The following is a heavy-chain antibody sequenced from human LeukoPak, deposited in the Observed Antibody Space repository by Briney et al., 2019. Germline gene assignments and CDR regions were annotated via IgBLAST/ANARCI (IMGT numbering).Heavy chain of an antibody. CDR2: IRSKAYGGTT. CDR1: GFTFGDYA. D-gene: IGHD1-26*01. V-gene: IGHV3-49*04. CDR3: TRDRASGSYYYYYYYMDV. J-gene: IGHJ6*03. Sequence: GGSLRLSCTASGFTFGDYAMSWVRQAPGKGLEWVGFIRSKAYGGTTEYAASVKGRFTISRDDSKSIAYLQMNSLKTEDTAVYYCTRDRASGSYYYYYYYMDVWGKGTTVTISS.